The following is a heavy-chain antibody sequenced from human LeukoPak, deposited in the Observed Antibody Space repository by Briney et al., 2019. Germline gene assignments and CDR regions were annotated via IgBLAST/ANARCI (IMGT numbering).Heavy chain of an antibody. CDR1: GYSFTNYW. D-gene: IGHD3-22*01. CDR2: IYPGDSDT. CDR3: ARRLYDSSGHYCDY. V-gene: IGHV5-51*01. Sequence: GESLKISCKGSGYSFTNYWIGWVRQMPGKGLEWMGIIYPGDSDTRYSPSFQGQVTISADKSASTAYLQWISLKASDTAMYYCARRLYDSSGHYCDYWGQGTLVTVSS. J-gene: IGHJ4*02.